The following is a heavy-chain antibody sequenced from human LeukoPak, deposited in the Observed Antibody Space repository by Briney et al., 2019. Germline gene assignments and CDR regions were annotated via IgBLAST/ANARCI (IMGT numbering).Heavy chain of an antibody. Sequence: PGGSLRLSCSASGFNFSSYSMNWGRRAPGKGLEWVSSISCSSSYIYYADSVKGRFNISRDNAKNSLYLQMNSLRAEDTAVYYCARVLAAAGSNWFDPWGQGTLVTVSS. CDR2: ISCSSSYI. J-gene: IGHJ5*02. D-gene: IGHD6-13*01. CDR1: GFNFSSYS. CDR3: ARVLAAAGSNWFDP. V-gene: IGHV3-21*01.